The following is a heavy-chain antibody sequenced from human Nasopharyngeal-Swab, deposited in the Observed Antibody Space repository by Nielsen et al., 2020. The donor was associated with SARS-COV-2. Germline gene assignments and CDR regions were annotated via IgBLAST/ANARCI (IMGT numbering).Heavy chain of an antibody. V-gene: IGHV3-21*04. D-gene: IGHD3-10*01. CDR3: AKSGVRGVIRYAFDI. Sequence: WIRQPPGKGLEWVSSISSSSSYIYYADSVKGRFTISRDNAKNSLYLQMNSLRAEDTAVYYCAKSGVRGVIRYAFDIWGQGTMVTVS. CDR2: ISSSSSYI. J-gene: IGHJ3*02.